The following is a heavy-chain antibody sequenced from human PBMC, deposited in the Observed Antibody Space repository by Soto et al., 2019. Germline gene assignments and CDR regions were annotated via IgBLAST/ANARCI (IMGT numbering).Heavy chain of an antibody. V-gene: IGHV4-30-4*01. CDR3: ARTLGPQVTGYVDSDYRWTIDQ. J-gene: IGHJ4*02. Sequence: SQTLSRTCSPSAPSASTRPYYWSWIRHPPGKALELIWYIYNSGNPYYNPSLKSQVAISVDPSKNQFSLKLSSVTAADTGVYFCARTLGPQVTGYVDSDYRWTIDQGGQGTLVTVS. D-gene: IGHD4-4*01. CDR1: APSASTRPYY. CDR2: IYNSGNP.